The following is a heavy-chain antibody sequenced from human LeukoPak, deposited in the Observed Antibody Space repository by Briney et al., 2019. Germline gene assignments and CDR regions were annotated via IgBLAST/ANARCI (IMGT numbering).Heavy chain of an antibody. V-gene: IGHV3-20*04. CDR2: INWNGGST. CDR1: GFTFDDYG. Sequence: GGSLRLSCAASGFTFDDYGMSWVRQAPGKGLEWVSDINWNGGSTGYADSVKGRFTISRDNAKNSLYLQMNSLRAEDTALYYCARNCGGDCFQADAFDIWGQGTMVTVSS. D-gene: IGHD2-21*02. J-gene: IGHJ3*02. CDR3: ARNCGGDCFQADAFDI.